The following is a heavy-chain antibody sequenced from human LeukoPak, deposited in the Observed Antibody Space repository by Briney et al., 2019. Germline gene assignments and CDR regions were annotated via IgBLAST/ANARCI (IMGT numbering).Heavy chain of an antibody. Sequence: GRSLRLSCAASEFTFSSYGMHWVRQAPGKGLEWVAVISYDGSNKYYADSVKGRFTISRDNSKNTLYLQMNSLRAEDTAVYYCVNSVSGRNDWGQGTLVTVSS. V-gene: IGHV3-30*03. D-gene: IGHD6-19*01. CDR1: EFTFSSYG. CDR2: ISYDGSNK. CDR3: VNSVSGRND. J-gene: IGHJ4*02.